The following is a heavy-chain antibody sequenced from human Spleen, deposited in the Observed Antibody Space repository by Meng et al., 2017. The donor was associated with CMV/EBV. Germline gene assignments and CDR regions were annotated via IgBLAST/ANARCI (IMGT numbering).Heavy chain of an antibody. CDR3: ASGYYDYVWGSYIPYYFDY. CDR2: ISSSGSTI. Sequence: FSDYYMSWIRQAPGKGLEWVSYISSSGSTIYYADSVKGRFTISRVNAKNSLYLQMNSLRAEDTAVYYCASGYYDYVWGSYIPYYFDYWGQGTLVTVSS. J-gene: IGHJ4*02. D-gene: IGHD3-16*01. V-gene: IGHV3-11*01. CDR1: FSDYY.